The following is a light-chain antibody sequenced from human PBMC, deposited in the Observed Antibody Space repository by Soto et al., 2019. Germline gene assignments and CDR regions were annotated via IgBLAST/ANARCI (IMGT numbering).Light chain of an antibody. CDR2: DAS. CDR3: QHGGT. V-gene: IGKV3-11*01. Sequence: PGERATVSCRASQRVSNNLGWYQQKPGQAPRLLIYDASNRATGIPARFSGSGSGTDFTLTISSLEPEDFAVYYCQHGGTFGQGTRLEIK. J-gene: IGKJ5*01. CDR1: QRVSNN.